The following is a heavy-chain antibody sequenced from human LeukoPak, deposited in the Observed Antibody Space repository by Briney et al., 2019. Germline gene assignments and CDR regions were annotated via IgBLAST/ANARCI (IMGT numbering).Heavy chain of an antibody. CDR2: ISGSGTI. Sequence: SETLSLTCTVSGGSINSYWSWIRQPAGKGLEWIGRISGSGTITYNPALQSRLSISIDTSKNQFSLKLSSVTAADTAVYYCARHPGEALYGSGSNFDYWGQGTLVTVSS. J-gene: IGHJ4*02. CDR3: ARHPGEALYGSGSNFDY. D-gene: IGHD3-10*01. V-gene: IGHV4-4*07. CDR1: GGSINSY.